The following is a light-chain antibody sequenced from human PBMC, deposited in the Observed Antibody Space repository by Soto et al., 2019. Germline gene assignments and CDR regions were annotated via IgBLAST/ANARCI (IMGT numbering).Light chain of an antibody. CDR1: QSVSSSY. CDR3: QQYGSSPFT. J-gene: IGKJ3*01. Sequence: EIVLTQSPGTLSLSPGERATLSCRASQSVSSSYLAWYQQKPGQAPRLLIYGASSRATGIPDRFSGSGSGTAFTLTISRLAPEDFAVYYFQQYGSSPFTFGPGTKVDIK. V-gene: IGKV3-20*01. CDR2: GAS.